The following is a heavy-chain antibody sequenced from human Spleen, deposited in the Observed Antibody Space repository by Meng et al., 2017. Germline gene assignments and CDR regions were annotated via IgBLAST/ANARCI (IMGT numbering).Heavy chain of an antibody. CDR2: IYYSGST. V-gene: IGHV4-34*01. Sequence: VELQEWGAGMLKPSETLSLSCVVSGGSFSDYYWSWIRQPPGKGLEWIGSIYYSGSTYYNPSLKSRVTISVDTSKNQFSLKLSSVTAADSAVYYCARGPTTMAHDFDYWGQGTLVTVSS. D-gene: IGHD4-11*01. CDR1: GGSFSDYY. CDR3: ARGPTTMAHDFDY. J-gene: IGHJ4*02.